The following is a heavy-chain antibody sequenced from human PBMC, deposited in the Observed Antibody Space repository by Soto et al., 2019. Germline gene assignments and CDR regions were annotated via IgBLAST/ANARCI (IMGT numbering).Heavy chain of an antibody. CDR1: GGTFSSYT. J-gene: IGHJ3*02. D-gene: IGHD1-26*01. CDR3: ARLIVGATTNAFDI. Sequence: GASVKVSCKASGGTFSSYTISWVRQTPGQGLEWMGRIIPILGIANYAQKFQGRVTITADKSTSTAYMELSSLRSEDTAVYYCARLIVGATTNAFDIWGQGTMVTVSS. CDR2: IIPILGIA. V-gene: IGHV1-69*02.